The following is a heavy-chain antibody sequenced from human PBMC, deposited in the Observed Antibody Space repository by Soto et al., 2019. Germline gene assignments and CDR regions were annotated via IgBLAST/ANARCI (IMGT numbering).Heavy chain of an antibody. CDR3: ARELSGSWYNWFDP. D-gene: IGHD5-12*01. Sequence: PGGSLRLSCAPSGFSVSSNSMSWVRQAPGKGLEWVSVIHSDVTTYYADSVKGRFIISRDNSKDTLYLQMNRLRAEDTAVYYCARELSGSWYNWFDPWGQGTLVTVSS. J-gene: IGHJ5*02. CDR1: GFSVSSNS. V-gene: IGHV3-53*01. CDR2: IHSDVTT.